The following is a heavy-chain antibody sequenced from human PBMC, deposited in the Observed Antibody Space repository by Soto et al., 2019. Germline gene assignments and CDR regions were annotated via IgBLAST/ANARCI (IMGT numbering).Heavy chain of an antibody. D-gene: IGHD3-22*01. J-gene: IGHJ1*01. Sequence: QVQLVQSGAEVKKPESSVKVSCKAPGGTFSTYAISWVRQAPGQGLEWMGGIIPMFGTANYAQRFQDRVTITADASTHTVYIELSSLRSEDPAVYFCASGRKLSLRRINNGYSGWGQGTLVT. CDR3: ASGRKLSLRRINNGYSG. CDR2: IIPMFGTA. V-gene: IGHV1-69*12. CDR1: GGTFSTYA.